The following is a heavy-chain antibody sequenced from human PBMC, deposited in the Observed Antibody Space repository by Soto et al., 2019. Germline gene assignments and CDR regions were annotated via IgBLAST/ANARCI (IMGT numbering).Heavy chain of an antibody. Sequence: KPSETLSLTCAVSGDSVNSESYYWNWIRQPPGMGLEWIGYIYYSGSTNYNPSLNIRVTMSLDTSKNQFSLKLNSVSAADTAVYYCSRGGPGPRYSWGQGTLVTVSS. J-gene: IGHJ4*02. V-gene: IGHV4-61*01. CDR3: SRGGPGPRYS. CDR2: IYYSGST. CDR1: GDSVNSESYY.